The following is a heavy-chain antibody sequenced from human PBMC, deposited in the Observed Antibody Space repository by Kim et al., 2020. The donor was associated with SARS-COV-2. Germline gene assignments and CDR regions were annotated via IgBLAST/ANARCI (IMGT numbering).Heavy chain of an antibody. D-gene: IGHD4-17*01. CDR2: IWYDGSNK. Sequence: GGSLRLSCAASGFTFSSYGMHWVRQAPGKGLEWVAVIWYDGSNKYYADSVKGRFTISRDNSKNTLYLQMNSLRAEDTAVYYCAKDYDYGDFDAFDIWGQGTMVTVSP. CDR1: GFTFSSYG. V-gene: IGHV3-33*06. CDR3: AKDYDYGDFDAFDI. J-gene: IGHJ3*02.